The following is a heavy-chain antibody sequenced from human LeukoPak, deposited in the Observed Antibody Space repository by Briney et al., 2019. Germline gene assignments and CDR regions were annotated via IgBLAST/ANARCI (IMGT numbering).Heavy chain of an antibody. CDR1: GLSISNSW. J-gene: IGHJ4*02. CDR3: ARLQWEPPDY. CDR2: IKQDGSEK. D-gene: IGHD1-26*01. V-gene: IGHV3-7*03. Sequence: GGSLRLSCAASGLSISNSWMSWFRLAPGKGPEWVANIKQDGSEKYHVDSVKGRITVSRDNANNLLYLQMNSLRVEDTAVYYCARLQWEPPDYWGQGTLVIVSS.